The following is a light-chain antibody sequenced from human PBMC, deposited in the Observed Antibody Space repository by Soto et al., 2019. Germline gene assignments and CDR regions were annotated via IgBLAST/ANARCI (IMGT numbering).Light chain of an antibody. V-gene: IGKV3-15*01. J-gene: IGKJ4*02. CDR3: QQYDTWIT. CDR2: GAS. Sequence: EIVLTQSPATLSVSLGERATLSCRASETIGKNLAWYQQKPGQPPRLLVFGASNRASKIPDRFRGRGSGTEFTLTISGLQSEDFGVYYCQQYDTWITFGGGTKVDFK. CDR1: ETIGKN.